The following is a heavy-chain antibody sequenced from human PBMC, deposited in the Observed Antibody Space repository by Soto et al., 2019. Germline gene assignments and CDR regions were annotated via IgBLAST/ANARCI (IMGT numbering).Heavy chain of an antibody. Sequence: EVQLAESGGGLAQPGGSLRLSCAASGFTLSGYAMDWVRKAPGKGLEYVSGISSNGVGTYYAHSVQGRFTISRDNSKNTVYIQMGSLRPEDMAVYYCARRARPDFYYMDVWGKGTTVTVSS. V-gene: IGHV3-64*01. CDR3: ARRARPDFYYMDV. CDR2: ISSNGVGT. D-gene: IGHD6-6*01. J-gene: IGHJ6*03. CDR1: GFTLSGYA.